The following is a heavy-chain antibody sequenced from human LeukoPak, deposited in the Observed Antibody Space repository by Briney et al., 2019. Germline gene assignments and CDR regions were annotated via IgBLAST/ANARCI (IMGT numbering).Heavy chain of an antibody. Sequence: SETLSLTCTVSGGSISSYYWSWIRQPPGKGLEWIGYIYYSGSTNYKPSLKSRVTISVDTSKNQFSLKLSSVTAADTAVYYCAGRGYSYGSVFDYWGQGTLVTVSS. CDR1: GGSISSYY. CDR3: AGRGYSYGSVFDY. J-gene: IGHJ4*02. V-gene: IGHV4-59*01. CDR2: IYYSGST. D-gene: IGHD5-18*01.